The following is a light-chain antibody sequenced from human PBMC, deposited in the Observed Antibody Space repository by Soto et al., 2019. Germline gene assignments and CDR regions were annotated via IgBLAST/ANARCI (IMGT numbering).Light chain of an antibody. J-gene: IGKJ4*01. CDR2: GAS. V-gene: IGKV3D-20*02. CDR3: QQRRNWPLT. Sequence: EIVLTQSPGTLSLSPGERATLSCRASQSVSSSYLAWYQQKPGQAPRLLIYGASSRATGIPDGFSGSGSGTDSTLTISRLEPEDFAVYYCQQRRNWPLTFGGGTKVDIK. CDR1: QSVSSSY.